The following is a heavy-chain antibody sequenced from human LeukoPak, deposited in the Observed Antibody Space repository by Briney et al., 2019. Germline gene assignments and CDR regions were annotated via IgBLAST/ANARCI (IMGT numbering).Heavy chain of an antibody. J-gene: IGHJ1*01. V-gene: IGHV3-74*01. CDR3: ARDFRNNTLFQR. CDR1: GFSFSNYS. Sequence: GASLSLSCAATGFSFSNYSMHWGCHGPPKGLGWVSCINSDGSSTSYADSVKGRVTISRDNAKNPLYLQLNTLRVEDTAVYSCARDFRNNTLFQRWGQGALVTAFS. D-gene: IGHD1/OR15-1a*01. CDR2: INSDGSST.